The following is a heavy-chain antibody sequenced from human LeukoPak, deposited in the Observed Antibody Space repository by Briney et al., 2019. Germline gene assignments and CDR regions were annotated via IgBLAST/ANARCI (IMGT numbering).Heavy chain of an antibody. CDR3: ATLIRITIFGVVRPFGY. CDR1: GYTLTELS. CDR2: FDPEDGET. Sequence: ASVKVSCKVSGYTLTELSMHWVRQAPGKGLEWMGGFDPEDGETIYAQKFQGRVTMTEDTSTDTAYMELSSLRSEGTAVYYCATLIRITIFGVVRPFGYWGQGTLVTVSS. V-gene: IGHV1-24*01. D-gene: IGHD3-3*01. J-gene: IGHJ4*02.